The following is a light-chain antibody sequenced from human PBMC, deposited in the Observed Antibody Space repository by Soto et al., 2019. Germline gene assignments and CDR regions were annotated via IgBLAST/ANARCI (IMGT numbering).Light chain of an antibody. J-gene: IGKJ3*01. CDR3: QQYNNWPFT. CDR2: GAS. CDR1: QSVSST. V-gene: IGKV3-15*01. Sequence: EIVMTQSPATLSVSPGERATLTCRASQSVSSTLAWYQQKPGQAPRLLFYGASTRATGIPARFSGSGSGTEFTLTISSLQSEDSAVYYCQQYNNWPFTYGPGTKLDIK.